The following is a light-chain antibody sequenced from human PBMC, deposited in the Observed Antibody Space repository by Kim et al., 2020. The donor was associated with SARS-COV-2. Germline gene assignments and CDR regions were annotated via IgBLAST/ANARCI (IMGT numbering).Light chain of an antibody. CDR2: ASD. J-gene: IGLJ2*01. V-gene: IGLV1-44*01. Sequence: GQRVTISCSGSSSNIGRNAVNWYQQLPGAAPKLLIYASDQRPSGVPDRFSGYKSGSSASLAISGLQSDDEADYYCSVWDGSLQDVLFGGGSKVTVL. CDR1: SSNIGRNA. CDR3: SVWDGSLQDVL.